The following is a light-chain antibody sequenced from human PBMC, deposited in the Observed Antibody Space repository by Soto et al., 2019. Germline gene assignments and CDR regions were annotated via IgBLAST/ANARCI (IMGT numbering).Light chain of an antibody. CDR2: DVT. V-gene: IGLV2-14*03. Sequence: QSALTQPASVSGSPGQSITISCSGTSSDVGGYNYVSWYQHHPGQAPKLIIYDVTNRPSGISNRFSGSKSGNTASLTISGLQAEDEADYYCISYTRSYPWVFGEGTKLTVL. CDR3: ISYTRSYPWV. J-gene: IGLJ3*02. CDR1: SSDVGGYNY.